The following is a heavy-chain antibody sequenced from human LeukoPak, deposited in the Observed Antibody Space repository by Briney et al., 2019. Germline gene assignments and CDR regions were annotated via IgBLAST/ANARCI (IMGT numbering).Heavy chain of an antibody. V-gene: IGHV5-51*01. CDR3: VRHGLGSSWFGFDY. CDR1: GYTFTTYW. J-gene: IGHJ4*02. CDR2: IYPGDSDP. Sequence: GESLKISCKGSGYTFTTYWIGWVPQMPGKGLEWMGLIYPGDSDPRYSPSFQGQVTISADKPISTAYLQWSSLKASDSAMYYCVRHGLGSSWFGFDYWGQGTLVTVSS. D-gene: IGHD6-13*01.